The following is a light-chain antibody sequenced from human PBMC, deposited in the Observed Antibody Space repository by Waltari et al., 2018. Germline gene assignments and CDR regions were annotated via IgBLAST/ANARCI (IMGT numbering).Light chain of an antibody. CDR2: AAP. CDR1: QDINSH. CDR3: QQLDTYPLT. J-gene: IGKJ4*01. Sequence: DIQLTQSPSFLSASVGDSVTIPCRASQDINSHLAWYQLRAGKAPKFLISAAPTLQSGVPSRFSGSGSGTDFTLTIRSLQPEDFATYYCQQLDTYPLTFGGGTKV. V-gene: IGKV1-9*01.